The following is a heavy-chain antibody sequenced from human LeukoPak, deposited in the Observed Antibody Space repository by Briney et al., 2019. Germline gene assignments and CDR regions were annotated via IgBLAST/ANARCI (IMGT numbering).Heavy chain of an antibody. CDR3: ARGPGIAAAGFDY. J-gene: IGHJ4*02. Sequence: SETLSLTCTVSGDSVSSGSYYWSWIRQPPGKGLEWIGYIYYSGSTNYNPSLKSRVTISVDTSKNQFSLKLSSVTAADTAVYYCARGPGIAAAGFDYWGQGTLVTVSS. CDR2: IYYSGST. CDR1: GDSVSSGSYY. D-gene: IGHD6-13*01. V-gene: IGHV4-61*01.